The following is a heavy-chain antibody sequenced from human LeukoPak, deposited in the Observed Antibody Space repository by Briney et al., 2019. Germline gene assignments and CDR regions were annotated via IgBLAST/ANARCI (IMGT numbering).Heavy chain of an antibody. CDR1: GFTFSDHV. Sequence: PGGSLRLSCAASGFTFSDHVMDWVRQAPGKGLEWVGRSRNKVNSYTTKYAASVKDRFTMSRDGSKNSLYLQMNSLRTEDTAVYYCVVMIRGVGYWGQGAQVTVSS. CDR2: SRNKVNSYTT. V-gene: IGHV3-72*01. D-gene: IGHD3-10*01. J-gene: IGHJ4*02. CDR3: VVMIRGVGY.